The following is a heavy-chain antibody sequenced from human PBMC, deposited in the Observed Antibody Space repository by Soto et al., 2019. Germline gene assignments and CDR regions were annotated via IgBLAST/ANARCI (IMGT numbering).Heavy chain of an antibody. V-gene: IGHV4-59*11. J-gene: IGHJ4*02. CDR1: GGSISSHY. Sequence: QVQLQESGPGLVKPSETLSLTCTVSGGSISSHYWSWIRQPPGKGLEWIGYIYYSGSTNYNPSLKSRVTISVDTSKNQFSLKLSSVTAADTAVYYCARVEQLVGVFDYWGQGTLVTVSS. CDR3: ARVEQLVGVFDY. D-gene: IGHD6-13*01. CDR2: IYYSGST.